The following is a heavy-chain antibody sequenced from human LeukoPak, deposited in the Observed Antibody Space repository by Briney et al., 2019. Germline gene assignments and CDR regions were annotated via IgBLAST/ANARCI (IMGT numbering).Heavy chain of an antibody. CDR2: IRYDGSNK. D-gene: IGHD6-19*01. Sequence: GGSLRLSCAASGFTFSSYGMHWVRQAPGKGLEWVAFIRYDGSNKYYADSVKGRFTISRDNSKNTLYLQMNSLRAEDTAVYYCAKEERDSGWYNYYFDYWGQGTLVTVSS. CDR3: AKEERDSGWYNYYFDY. V-gene: IGHV3-30*02. J-gene: IGHJ4*02. CDR1: GFTFSSYG.